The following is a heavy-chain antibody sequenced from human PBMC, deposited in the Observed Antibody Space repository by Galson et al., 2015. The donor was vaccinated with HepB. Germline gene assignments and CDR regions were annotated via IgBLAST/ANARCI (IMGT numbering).Heavy chain of an antibody. CDR1: GFTFSGSA. D-gene: IGHD6-13*01. CDR3: IRLADLSGYSSS. V-gene: IGHV3-73*01. CDR2: IRSKASNYAT. J-gene: IGHJ4*02. Sequence: SLRLSCAASGFTFSGSAIHWVRQTSGKGLEWVGRIRSKASNYATAYTASLKGRFTTSRDDSKNTAYLHMRSLRTEDTAVYYCIRLADLSGYSSSWGQGTLVTVSS.